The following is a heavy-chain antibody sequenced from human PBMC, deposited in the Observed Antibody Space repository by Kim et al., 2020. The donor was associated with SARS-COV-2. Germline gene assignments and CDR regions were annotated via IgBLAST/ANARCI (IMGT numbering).Heavy chain of an antibody. V-gene: IGHV3-33*01. J-gene: IGHJ6*02. CDR1: GFTFSSYG. Sequence: GGSLRLSCAASGFTFSSYGMHWVRQAPGKGLEWVAVIWYDGSNKYYADSVKGRFTISRDNSKNTLYLQMNSLRAEDTAVYYCARAYYDILTGYYYGMDVWGQGTTVTVSS. CDR3: ARAYYDILTGYYYGMDV. CDR2: IWYDGSNK. D-gene: IGHD3-9*01.